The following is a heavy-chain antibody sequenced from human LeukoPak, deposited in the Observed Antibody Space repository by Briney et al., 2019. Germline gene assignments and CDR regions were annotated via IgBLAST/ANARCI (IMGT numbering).Heavy chain of an antibody. J-gene: IGHJ4*02. D-gene: IGHD3-10*01. CDR1: GGSISSGDYY. Sequence: SETLSLTCTVSGGSISSGDYYWSWIRQPPGKGLEWIGYIYYSGSTYYNPSLKSRVTISVDTSKNQFSLKLNSVTAADTAVYYCASNYYGSGSYYNFDYWGQGTLVTVSS. V-gene: IGHV4-30-4*01. CDR2: IYYSGST. CDR3: ASNYYGSGSYYNFDY.